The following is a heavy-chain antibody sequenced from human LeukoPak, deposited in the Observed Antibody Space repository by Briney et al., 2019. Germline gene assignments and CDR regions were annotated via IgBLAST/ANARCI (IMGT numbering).Heavy chain of an antibody. CDR2: IYHSGST. J-gene: IGHJ5*02. D-gene: IGHD3-10*01. CDR3: ARGDITMVRGVRDNWFDP. Sequence: SEALSLTCTVSGYSISSGYYWGWIRQPPGKGLEWIGSIYHSGSTYYNPSLKSRVTISVDTSKNQFSLNLSSVTAADTAVYYCARGDITMVRGVRDNWFDPWGQGTLVTVSS. V-gene: IGHV4-38-2*02. CDR1: GYSISSGYY.